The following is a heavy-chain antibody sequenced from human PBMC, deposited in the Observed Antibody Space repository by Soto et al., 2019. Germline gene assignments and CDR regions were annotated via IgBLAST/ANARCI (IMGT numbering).Heavy chain of an antibody. D-gene: IGHD1-26*01. CDR2: ISSSGSSI. Sequence: EVQLAESGGGLVQPGGSLRLSCAASGLTFSGYEMNWVRQAPGKGLEWVSYISSSGSSISYADSVKGRFTITRDNAKNSRYQQMNSLRAEDTAVYYCATDSGSYSGHSYYAMDVWGQGTTVTVSS. CDR1: GLTFSGYE. J-gene: IGHJ6*02. CDR3: ATDSGSYSGHSYYAMDV. V-gene: IGHV3-48*03.